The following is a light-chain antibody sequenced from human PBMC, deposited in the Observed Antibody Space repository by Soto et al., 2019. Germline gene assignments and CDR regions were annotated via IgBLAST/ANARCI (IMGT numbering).Light chain of an antibody. V-gene: IGLV2-14*03. CDR3: SAYSTGSTPVL. J-gene: IGLJ3*02. CDR1: SSDVGSTFNY. CDR2: DVN. Sequence: QSALTQPASVSGSPGQSITISCTGTSSDVGSTFNYVSWYQHHPDKAPRLIMSDVNHRPSGVSDRFSGSKSGNTASLTISGLQAEDEAHYFCSAYSTGSTPVLFGGGTKLTVL.